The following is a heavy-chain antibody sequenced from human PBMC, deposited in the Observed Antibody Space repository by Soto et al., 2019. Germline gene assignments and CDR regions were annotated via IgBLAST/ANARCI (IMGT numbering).Heavy chain of an antibody. Sequence: PSETLSLTCTVSGGSISSYYWNWIRQPPGKGLEWIGYIYYSGSTNYNPSLESRVTISVDTSKSQFSLNLSSVTAADTAVYYCARSPANNYYYYMDVWGKGTTVTV. V-gene: IGHV4-59*01. CDR1: GGSISSYY. CDR2: IYYSGST. CDR3: ARSPANNYYYYMDV. J-gene: IGHJ6*03. D-gene: IGHD2-15*01.